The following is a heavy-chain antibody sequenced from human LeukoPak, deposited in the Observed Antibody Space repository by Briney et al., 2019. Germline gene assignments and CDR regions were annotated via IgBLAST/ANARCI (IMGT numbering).Heavy chain of an antibody. D-gene: IGHD1-26*01. V-gene: IGHV1-2*02. CDR2: ISPNSGGT. CDR3: AREGELLRANWFDP. J-gene: IGHJ5*02. CDR1: GYTFTGYY. Sequence: GASVKVSCKASGYTFTGYYMHWVRQAPGQGLEWMGWISPNSGGTNYAQKFQGRVTMTRDTSISTAYMELSRLRSDDTAVYYCAREGELLRANWFDPWGQGTLVTVSS.